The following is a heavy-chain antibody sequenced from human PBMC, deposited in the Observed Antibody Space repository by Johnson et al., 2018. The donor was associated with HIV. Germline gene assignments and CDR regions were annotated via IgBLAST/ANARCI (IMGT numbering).Heavy chain of an antibody. CDR1: GFIFSDYY. CDR3: AREGPSERAGFDI. CDR2: ISSSGTNI. J-gene: IGHJ3*02. Sequence: QVQLVESGGGLVKPGGSLRLSCAASGFIFSDYYMSWIRQAPGKGLEWVSYISSSGTNIYYADSVKGRFSISRDNAKSSLYLQMNSLRAEDTAVYYCAREGPSERAGFDIWGQGTMVTVSS. V-gene: IGHV3-11*04.